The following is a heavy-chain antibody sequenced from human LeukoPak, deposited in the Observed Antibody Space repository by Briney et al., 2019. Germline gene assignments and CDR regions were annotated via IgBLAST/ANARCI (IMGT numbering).Heavy chain of an antibody. Sequence: ASVKVSCKASGSTFSTYGFSWVRQAPGQGLEWMGWISVYNGHTNYAQKLQGRVTMTTDTSTSTAYMELRSLRSDDTAVYYCARRGRGWTGDQALYYYYYYYMDVWGKGTTVTVSS. CDR1: GSTFSTYG. J-gene: IGHJ6*03. V-gene: IGHV1-18*01. CDR3: ARRGRGWTGDQALYYYYYYYMDV. D-gene: IGHD3/OR15-3a*01. CDR2: ISVYNGHT.